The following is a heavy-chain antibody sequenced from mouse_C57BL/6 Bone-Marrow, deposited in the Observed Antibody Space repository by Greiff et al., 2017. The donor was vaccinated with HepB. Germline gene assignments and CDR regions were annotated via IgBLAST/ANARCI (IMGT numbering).Heavy chain of an antibody. J-gene: IGHJ4*01. Sequence: EVHLVESGGGLVQPGGSLKLSCAASGFTFSDYYMYWVRQTPEKRLEWVAYISNGGGSTYYPDTVKGRFTISRDNAKNTLYLQMSRLKSEDTAMYYCARHGIRSGDYWGQGTSVTVSS. CDR1: GFTFSDYY. CDR3: ARHGIRSGDY. D-gene: IGHD5-2*01. CDR2: ISNGGGST. V-gene: IGHV5-12*01.